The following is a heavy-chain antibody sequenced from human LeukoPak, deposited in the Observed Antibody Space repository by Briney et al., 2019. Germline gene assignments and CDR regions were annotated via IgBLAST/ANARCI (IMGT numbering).Heavy chain of an antibody. Sequence: GGSLRLSCAASGFTFDDYAMHWVRQAPGKGLEWVSGISWNSGSIAYADSVKGRFTISRDNAKNSLYLQMNSLRPEDTAFYYCAKSIEGSGSYYNSYFDYWGQGTLVTVSS. D-gene: IGHD3-10*01. CDR2: ISWNSGSI. CDR3: AKSIEGSGSYYNSYFDY. J-gene: IGHJ4*02. V-gene: IGHV3-9*01. CDR1: GFTFDDYA.